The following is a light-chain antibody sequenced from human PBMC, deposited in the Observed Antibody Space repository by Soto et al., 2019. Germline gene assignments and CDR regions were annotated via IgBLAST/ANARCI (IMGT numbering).Light chain of an antibody. Sequence: DIVMTQSPLSLPVTPGEPASISCRSSQSLLHSNGYNCLDWYLQKPGQSPQLLIYLGSNRASGVPDRFSGSGSGTDFTLKISRVEAADVGVYYCMQALQTPRSFDGGTKVEIK. V-gene: IGKV2-28*01. CDR3: MQALQTPRS. CDR1: QSLLHSNGYNC. CDR2: LGS. J-gene: IGKJ4*01.